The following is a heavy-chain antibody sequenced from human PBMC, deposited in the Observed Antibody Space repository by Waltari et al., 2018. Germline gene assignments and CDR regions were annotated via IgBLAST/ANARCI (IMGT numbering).Heavy chain of an antibody. D-gene: IGHD3-10*01. V-gene: IGHV3-73*02. Sequence: EVQLVESGGGLVQPGGSLKLPCAASGFTFSGSAMHWVRRASGKWLEWVGRIRSKANSYATAYAGSVKGRFTISRDDSKNTAYLQMNSLKTEDTAVYYCTRTPEVLAFDIWGQGTMVTVSS. J-gene: IGHJ3*02. CDR3: TRTPEVLAFDI. CDR1: GFTFSGSA. CDR2: IRSKANSYAT.